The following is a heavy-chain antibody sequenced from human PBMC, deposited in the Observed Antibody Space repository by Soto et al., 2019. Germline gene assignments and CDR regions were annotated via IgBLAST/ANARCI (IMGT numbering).Heavy chain of an antibody. Sequence: EVQLLESGGGLVQPGGSRRLSCVASGFTFRSFAMSWVRQAPGKGLEWVSGITGSGGSTYSADSVKGRFTISRDNSKNTLYLEMNSXRAEDTAVYHCARARDYYGAGYDYWGQGILVTVSS. V-gene: IGHV3-23*01. CDR1: GFTFRSFA. D-gene: IGHD3-10*01. CDR2: ITGSGGST. CDR3: ARARDYYGAGYDY. J-gene: IGHJ4*02.